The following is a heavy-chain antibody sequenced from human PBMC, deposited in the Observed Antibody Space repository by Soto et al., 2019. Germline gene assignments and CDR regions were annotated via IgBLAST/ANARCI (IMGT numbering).Heavy chain of an antibody. Sequence: SVGSLRLSCAASGFTFSSYAMSWVRQAPGKGLEWVSAISGSGGSTYYADSVKGRFTISRDNSKNTLYLQMNSLRAEDTAVYYCAKSPPKTTFGPFDYWGQGTLVTVSS. CDR3: AKSPPKTTFGPFDY. D-gene: IGHD3-16*01. V-gene: IGHV3-23*01. CDR2: ISGSGGST. CDR1: GFTFSSYA. J-gene: IGHJ4*02.